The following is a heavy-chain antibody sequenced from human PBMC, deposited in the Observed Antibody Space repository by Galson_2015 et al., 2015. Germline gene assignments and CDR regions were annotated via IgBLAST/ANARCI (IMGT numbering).Heavy chain of an antibody. CDR3: ARYVVPAAIGYYYYGMDV. CDR2: IYPGDSDT. V-gene: IGHV5-51*03. CDR1: GYGFTSYW. J-gene: IGHJ6*02. Sequence: QSGAEVKKPGESLKISCKGSGYGFTSYWIGWVRQMPGKGLEWMGIIYPGDSDTRYSPSFQGQVTISADKSISTAYLQWSSLKASDTAMYYCARYVVPAAIGYYYYGMDVWGQGTTVTVSS. D-gene: IGHD2-2*01.